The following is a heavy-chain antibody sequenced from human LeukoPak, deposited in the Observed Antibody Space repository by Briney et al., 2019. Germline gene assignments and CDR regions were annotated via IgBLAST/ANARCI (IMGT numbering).Heavy chain of an antibody. D-gene: IGHD6-13*01. J-gene: IGHJ4*02. CDR2: ISWNSGSI. CDR3: APSWAAAGTIPGCYFDY. V-gene: IGHV3-9*01. CDR1: GFTFDDYA. Sequence: GRSLRLSCAASGFTFDDYAMHWVRQAPGKGLEWVSGISWNSGSIGYADSVKGRFTISRDNAKNSLYLQMNSLRAEDTALYYCAPSWAAAGTIPGCYFDYWGQGTLVTVSS.